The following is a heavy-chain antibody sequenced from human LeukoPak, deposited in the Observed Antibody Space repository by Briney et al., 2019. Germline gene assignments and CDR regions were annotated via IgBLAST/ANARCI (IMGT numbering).Heavy chain of an antibody. CDR1: GGSISSGGYY. J-gene: IGHJ5*02. V-gene: IGHV4-31*03. D-gene: IGHD6-13*01. CDR2: IYYSGST. Sequence: SETLSLTCTVSGGSISSGGYYWSWIRQHPGKGLEWIGYIYYSGSTYYNPSLKSRVTISVDTSKNQSSLKLSSVTAADTAVYYCAILRAAAGTGGGWFDPWGQGTLVTVSS. CDR3: AILRAAAGTGGGWFDP.